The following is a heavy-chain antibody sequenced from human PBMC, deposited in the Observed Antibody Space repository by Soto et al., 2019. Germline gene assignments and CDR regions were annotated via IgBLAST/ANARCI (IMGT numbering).Heavy chain of an antibody. CDR2: IIPIFGTA. CDR3: ARDWDPVGLYYGSGSLIGY. J-gene: IGHJ4*02. CDR1: GGTFSSYA. D-gene: IGHD3-10*01. V-gene: IGHV1-69*13. Sequence: ASVKVSCKASGGTFSSYAISWVRQAPGQGLEWMGGIIPIFGTANYAQKFQGRVTITADESTSTAYMELSSLRSEDTAVYYCARDWDPVGLYYGSGSLIGYWGQGNLVTVSS.